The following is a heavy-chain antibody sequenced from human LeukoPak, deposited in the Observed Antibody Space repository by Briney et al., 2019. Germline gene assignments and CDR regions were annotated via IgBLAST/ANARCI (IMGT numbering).Heavy chain of an antibody. Sequence: PSETLSLTCTVSGYSISSGYYWGWIRPPPGKGLEWIGSIYHSRRTYYNPSLNSRVTISVDTSKNQFSLKLSSVTAADTAVYYCARDHEYCSSTSCSDYWGQGTLVTVSS. V-gene: IGHV4-38-2*02. CDR3: ARDHEYCSSTSCSDY. CDR1: GYSISSGYY. J-gene: IGHJ4*02. D-gene: IGHD2-2*01. CDR2: IYHSRRT.